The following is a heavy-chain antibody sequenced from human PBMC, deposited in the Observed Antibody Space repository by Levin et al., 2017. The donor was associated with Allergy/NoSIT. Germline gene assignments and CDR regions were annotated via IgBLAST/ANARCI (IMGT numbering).Heavy chain of an antibody. J-gene: IGHJ4*02. V-gene: IGHV3-30*04. CDR3: ARDHSGSYSYY. CDR2: ISYDGSNK. CDR1: GFTFSSYA. Sequence: PGGSLRLSCAASGFTFSSYAMHWVRQAPGKGLEWVAVISYDGSNKYYADSVKGRFTISRDNSKNTLYLQMNSLRAEDTAVYYCARDHSGSYSYYWGQGTLVTVSS. D-gene: IGHD1-26*01.